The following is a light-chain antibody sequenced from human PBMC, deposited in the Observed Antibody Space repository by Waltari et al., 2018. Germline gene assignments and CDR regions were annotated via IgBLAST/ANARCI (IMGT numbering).Light chain of an antibody. CDR2: AAA. Sequence: IQLTQSPSSLSASVGARATITCQASQDINDYLDWFQNKPGKAPNPLIYAAASLQRGVPSRFSGSGSGTEFTFAISSLQPEDLATYYCQQYDDFPYTFGQGTKLEIK. J-gene: IGKJ2*01. V-gene: IGKV1-33*01. CDR1: QDINDY. CDR3: QQYDDFPYT.